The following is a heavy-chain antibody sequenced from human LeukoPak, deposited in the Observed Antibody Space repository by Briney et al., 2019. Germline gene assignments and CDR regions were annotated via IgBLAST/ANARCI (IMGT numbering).Heavy chain of an antibody. J-gene: IGHJ4*02. CDR1: GYSFTSYW. CDR3: ARLGYCSGGNCYPYYY. D-gene: IGHD2-15*01. V-gene: IGHV5-51*01. Sequence: GESLKISCKASGYSFTSYWIAWVRQMPGRGLEWMGIIYPGDSDTRYNPSFQGQVTISADKSVSNAYLQWNNLKASDTAMYYCARLGYCSGGNCYPYYYWGQGTQVTVSS. CDR2: IYPGDSDT.